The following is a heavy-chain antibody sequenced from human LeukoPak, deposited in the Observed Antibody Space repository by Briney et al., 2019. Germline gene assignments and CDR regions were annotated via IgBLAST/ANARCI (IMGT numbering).Heavy chain of an antibody. CDR3: ARQEIQGLRT. Sequence: PSQTLSLTCTVSGGSISSGSYYWSWIRQPAGKGLEWIGRIYTSGSTNYNPSLKSRVTISVDTSKNQFSLKLSSVTAADTAVYYCARQEIQGLRTWGQGTLVTVSS. CDR2: IYTSGST. J-gene: IGHJ5*02. D-gene: IGHD5-24*01. CDR1: GGSISSGSYY. V-gene: IGHV4-61*02.